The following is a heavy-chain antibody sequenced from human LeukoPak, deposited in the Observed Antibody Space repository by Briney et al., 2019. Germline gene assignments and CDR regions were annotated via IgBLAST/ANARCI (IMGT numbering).Heavy chain of an antibody. J-gene: IGHJ4*02. D-gene: IGHD6-13*01. CDR1: GGTFSSYA. CDR2: IIPILGIA. V-gene: IGHV1-69*04. CDR3: ARDGIAAAYDY. Sequence: SVKVSCEASGGTFSSYAISWVRQAPGQGLEWMGRIIPILGIANYAQKFQGRVTITADKSTSTAYMELSSLRSEDTAVYYCARDGIAAAYDYWGQGTLVTVSS.